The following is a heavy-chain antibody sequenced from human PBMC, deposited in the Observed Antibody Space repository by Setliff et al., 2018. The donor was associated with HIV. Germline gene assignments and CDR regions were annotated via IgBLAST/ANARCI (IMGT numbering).Heavy chain of an antibody. Sequence: GESLKISCQGSGYSFSSYWIGWVRQMPGKGLEWMGIIHPGDSDTRYSPSFQGQVIISADKSINTAYLQWNSLKASDTAMYYCARITYYYDSSAYLLYDAFDIWGQGTMVTVSS. CDR3: ARITYYYDSSAYLLYDAFDI. J-gene: IGHJ3*02. CDR2: IHPGDSDT. D-gene: IGHD3-22*01. V-gene: IGHV5-51*01. CDR1: GYSFSSYW.